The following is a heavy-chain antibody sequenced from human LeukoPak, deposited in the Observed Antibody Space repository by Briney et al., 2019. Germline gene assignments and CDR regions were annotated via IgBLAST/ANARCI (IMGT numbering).Heavy chain of an antibody. J-gene: IGHJ4*02. D-gene: IGHD4-17*01. CDR3: ARGNGDYSMDY. V-gene: IGHV4-34*01. CDR2: INHSGST. CDR1: GGSFSGYY. Sequence: SETLSLTCAVYGGSFSGYYWSWIRQPPGKGLEWIGEINHSGSTNYNPSLKSRVTISVDRSKNQFSLKLSSVTAADTAVYYCARGNGDYSMDYWGQGTLVTVSS.